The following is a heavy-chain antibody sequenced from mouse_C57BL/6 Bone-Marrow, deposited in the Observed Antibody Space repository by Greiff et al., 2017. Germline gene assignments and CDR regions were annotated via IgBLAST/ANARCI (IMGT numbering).Heavy chain of an antibody. CDR1: GYTFTSYW. V-gene: IGHV1-55*01. D-gene: IGHD4-1*01. CDR3: ARSGPLGRSFDY. J-gene: IGHJ2*01. CDR2: IYPTSGRT. Sequence: VQLQQPGAELVKPGASVKMSCKASGYTFTSYWITWVKQRPGQGLEWIGDIYPTSGRTNYNEKFKSKAILTVDTSANTAYMQLSILTSEDSAVFYCARSGPLGRSFDYWCQGTTLTVSS.